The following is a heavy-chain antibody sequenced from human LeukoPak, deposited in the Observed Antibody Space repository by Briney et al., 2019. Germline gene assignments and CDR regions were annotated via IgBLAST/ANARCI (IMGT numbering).Heavy chain of an antibody. V-gene: IGHV4-4*07. J-gene: IGHJ4*02. Sequence: SETLSLTCSVSGVSISAYYWSWIRQPAGKGLEWIGRIYPGESIYASENTNYNPSLKSRVSMSGDTSKNQFSLKLSSVTAADTAVYYCARADGYNDGGVDYWGQGTLVIVSS. CDR2: IYPGESIYASENT. CDR3: ARADGYNDGGVDY. D-gene: IGHD5-24*01. CDR1: GVSISAYY.